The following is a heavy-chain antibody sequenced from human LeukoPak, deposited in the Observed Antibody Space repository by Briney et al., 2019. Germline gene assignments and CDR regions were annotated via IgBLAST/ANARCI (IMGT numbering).Heavy chain of an antibody. J-gene: IGHJ3*02. CDR1: GGTFSSYA. CDR2: IIPILGIA. Sequence: SVKVSCKASGGTFSSYAISWVRQAPGQGLEWMGRIIPILGIAIYARKFLGRLTITADKSTSTAYMELSSLRSEDTAVYYCARVGPHPTRNDAFDIWGQGTMVSVSS. D-gene: IGHD1-14*01. V-gene: IGHV1-69*04. CDR3: ARVGPHPTRNDAFDI.